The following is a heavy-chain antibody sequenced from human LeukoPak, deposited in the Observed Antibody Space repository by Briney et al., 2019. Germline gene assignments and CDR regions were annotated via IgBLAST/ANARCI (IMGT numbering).Heavy chain of an antibody. V-gene: IGHV3-7*01. D-gene: IGHD3-22*01. CDR3: VSWAGKYYKSSDYYSAPAYY. Sequence: GGSLRLSCAASGFTFSNYWMSWIRQAPGKGLEWAAHISEDGSGKYYVNSVKGRFTISRDNAKNSLYLQMNSLRVEDTAVYYCVSWAGKYYKSSDYYSAPAYYWGQGTLVTVSS. CDR2: ISEDGSGK. J-gene: IGHJ4*02. CDR1: GFTFSNYW.